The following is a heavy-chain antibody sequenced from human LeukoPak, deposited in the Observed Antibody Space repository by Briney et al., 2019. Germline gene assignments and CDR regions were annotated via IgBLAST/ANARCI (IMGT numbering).Heavy chain of an antibody. CDR1: GYTFTSYD. V-gene: IGHV1-8*01. J-gene: IGHJ3*02. CDR2: MNPSSGNT. CDR3: ATTSGSYFGDDAFDI. D-gene: IGHD1-26*01. Sequence: VASVKVSCKASGYTFTSYDINWVRQATGQGPEWMGWMNPSSGNTGYAQRFQGRVTMTEDTSTDTAYMELSSLRSEDTAVYYCATTSGSYFGDDAFDIWGQGTMVTVSS.